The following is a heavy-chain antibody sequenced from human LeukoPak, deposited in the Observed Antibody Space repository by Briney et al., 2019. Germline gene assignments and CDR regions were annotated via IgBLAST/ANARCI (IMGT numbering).Heavy chain of an antibody. J-gene: IGHJ4*02. CDR2: IYTSGST. V-gene: IGHV4-61*02. Sequence: SETLSLTCTVSGGSISSGSYYWSWIRQPAGKGLEWIGRIYTSGSTNYNPSLKSRVTISVDTSKNQFSLKLSSVTAADTAVYYCARDSSGWYYSDYWGQGTLVTVSS. D-gene: IGHD6-19*01. CDR1: GGSISSGSYY. CDR3: ARDSSGWYYSDY.